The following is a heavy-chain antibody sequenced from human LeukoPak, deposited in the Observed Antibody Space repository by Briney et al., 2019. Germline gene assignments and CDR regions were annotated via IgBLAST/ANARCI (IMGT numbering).Heavy chain of an antibody. CDR2: INPGYGNT. CDR3: ARSRGHYSGYANDAFDI. D-gene: IGHD5-12*01. CDR1: GYSFSNYA. V-gene: IGHV1-3*03. Sequence: GASVKVSCKASGYSFSNYAIYWERQAPGQRLEWMGWINPGYGNTKYSQEFRGRVTITRDTSASTAYMELSSLRSDDMAVYYCARSRGHYSGYANDAFDIWGQGTMVTVSS. J-gene: IGHJ3*02.